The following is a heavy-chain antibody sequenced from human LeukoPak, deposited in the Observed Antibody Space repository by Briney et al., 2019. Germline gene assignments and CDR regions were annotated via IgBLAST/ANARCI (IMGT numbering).Heavy chain of an antibody. Sequence: SETLSLTCTGSGGSISSYYWSWIRQPPGKGLEWIGYIYYSGSTNYNPSLKSRVTISVDTSKNQFSLKLSSVTAADTAVYYCARGSGSGWYDFDYWGQGTLVTVSS. V-gene: IGHV4-59*01. D-gene: IGHD6-19*01. J-gene: IGHJ4*02. CDR2: IYYSGST. CDR1: GGSISSYY. CDR3: ARGSGSGWYDFDY.